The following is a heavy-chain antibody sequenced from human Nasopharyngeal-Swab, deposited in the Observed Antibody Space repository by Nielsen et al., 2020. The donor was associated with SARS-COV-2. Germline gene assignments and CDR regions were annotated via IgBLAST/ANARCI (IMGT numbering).Heavy chain of an antibody. Sequence: GGSLRLSCAASGFTFSSYAMSWVRQAPGKGLEWVSAISGSGGSTYYADSVKGRFTISRDNSKNTLYLQMNSLRAEDTAVYYCAKENFGGDCLDYYYYYGMDVWGQGTTVTVSS. D-gene: IGHD2-21*02. J-gene: IGHJ6*02. CDR1: GFTFSSYA. CDR3: AKENFGGDCLDYYYYYGMDV. CDR2: ISGSGGST. V-gene: IGHV3-23*01.